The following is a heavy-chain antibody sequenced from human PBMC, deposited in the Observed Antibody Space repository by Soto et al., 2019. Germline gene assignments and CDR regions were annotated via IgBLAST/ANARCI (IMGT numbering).Heavy chain of an antibody. CDR2: IYYSGST. J-gene: IGHJ6*02. Sequence: SETLSLTCTVSGGSISSGGYYWSWIRQHPGKGLEWIGYIYYSGSTYYNPSLKSRVTISVDTSKNQFSLKLSSVTAADTAVYYCARARIVVVPAARGYYYYYGMDVWGQGTTVTVSS. V-gene: IGHV4-31*03. D-gene: IGHD2-2*01. CDR1: GGSISSGGYY. CDR3: ARARIVVVPAARGYYYYYGMDV.